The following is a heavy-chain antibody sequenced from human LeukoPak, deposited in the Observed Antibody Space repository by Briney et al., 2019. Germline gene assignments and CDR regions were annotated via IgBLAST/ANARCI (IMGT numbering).Heavy chain of an antibody. Sequence: GGSLRLSCAASGFTFSSYSMNWVRQAPGQGLDWVSSISSSSSYIYYADSVKGRFTISRDNAKNSLYLQMNSLRAEDTAVYYCARGSGSFHYWGQGTLVTVSS. CDR2: ISSSSSYI. J-gene: IGHJ4*02. CDR3: ARGSGSFHY. CDR1: GFTFSSYS. D-gene: IGHD1-26*01. V-gene: IGHV3-21*01.